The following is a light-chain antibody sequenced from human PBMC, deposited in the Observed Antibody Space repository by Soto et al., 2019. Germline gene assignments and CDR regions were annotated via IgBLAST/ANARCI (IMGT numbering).Light chain of an antibody. CDR1: QSISSW. V-gene: IGKV1-5*01. CDR3: PLYNSYSCT. CDR2: DAS. J-gene: IGKJ1*01. Sequence: DIQMKRAASALCASVGDRVTINCRASQSISSWLAWYQQKPGKAPKLLIYDASSLESGVPSRFSGSGSGTEFTLTISSLQPDDFATYYCPLYNSYSCTFAQGTKVDI.